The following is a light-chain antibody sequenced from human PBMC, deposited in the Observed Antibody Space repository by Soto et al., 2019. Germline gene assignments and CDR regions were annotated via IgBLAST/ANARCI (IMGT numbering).Light chain of an antibody. J-gene: IGLJ2*01. CDR3: ETWDRNIRV. Sequence: QLVLTQSSSASASLGSSVKLTCTLSSGHRSYIIAWHQQQPGKAPRYLMKLEGSGSYNKGSGVPDRFSGSSSGADRYLTMSNLQSEDEADYYCETWDRNIRVFGGGTQLTVL. CDR1: SGHRSYI. CDR2: LEGSGSY. V-gene: IGLV4-60*03.